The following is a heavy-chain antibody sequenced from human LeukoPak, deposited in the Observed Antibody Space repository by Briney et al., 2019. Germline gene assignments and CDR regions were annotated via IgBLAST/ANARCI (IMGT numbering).Heavy chain of an antibody. CDR3: ARGPPIFGVVIARKQYNWFDP. CDR2: INHSGST. Sequence: PSETLSLTCAVYGGSFSGYYWSWIRQPPGKGLEWIGEINHSGSTNYNPSLKSRVTISVDTSKNQFYLKLSSVTAADTGVYYCARGPPIFGVVIARKQYNWFDPWGQGTLVTVSS. D-gene: IGHD3-3*01. V-gene: IGHV4-34*01. CDR1: GGSFSGYY. J-gene: IGHJ5*02.